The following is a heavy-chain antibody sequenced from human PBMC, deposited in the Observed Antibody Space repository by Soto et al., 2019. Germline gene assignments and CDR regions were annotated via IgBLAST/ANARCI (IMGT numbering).Heavy chain of an antibody. D-gene: IGHD2-2*01. J-gene: IGHJ4*02. CDR2: ISAYSGDT. CDR1: GYTFSNYA. Sequence: ASVKVSCKTSGYTFSNYAMSWVRQAPGQGLEWMGWISAYSGDTNSAPKFHGRVIMTLDTSTSTAYMEVRSLRSDDTAVYYCVRDDRRHCYSTTCHYYFDFWGQGTQVTGSA. V-gene: IGHV1-18*01. CDR3: VRDDRRHCYSTTCHYYFDF.